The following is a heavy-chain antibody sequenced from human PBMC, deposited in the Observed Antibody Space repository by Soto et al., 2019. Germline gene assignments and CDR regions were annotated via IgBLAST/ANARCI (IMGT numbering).Heavy chain of an antibody. CDR1: GFTFSSYA. CDR3: AKRAYYDFWSGYYAEYYYMDV. V-gene: IGHV3-23*01. Sequence: PGGSLRLSCAASGFTFSSYAMNWVRQAPGKGLEWVSTIDYTGGYSYYADSVKGRFTISRDNSKNTLYLQMNSLRAEDTAVYYCAKRAYYDFWSGYYAEYYYMDVWGKGTTVTVSS. CDR2: IDYTGGYS. J-gene: IGHJ6*03. D-gene: IGHD3-3*01.